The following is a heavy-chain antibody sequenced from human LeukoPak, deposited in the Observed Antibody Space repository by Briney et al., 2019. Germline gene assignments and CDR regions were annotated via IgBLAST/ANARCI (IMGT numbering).Heavy chain of an antibody. D-gene: IGHD6-13*01. CDR3: ARGGNIAAAGNNWFDP. CDR1: GYSISSGYY. Sequence: SETLSLTCTVSGYSISSGYYWGWIRQPPGKGLEWIGSIYHSGSAYYNPSLKSRVTISVDTSKTQFSLKLSPVTAADTAVYYCARGGNIAAAGNNWFDPWGQGTLVTVSS. CDR2: IYHSGSA. V-gene: IGHV4-38-2*02. J-gene: IGHJ5*02.